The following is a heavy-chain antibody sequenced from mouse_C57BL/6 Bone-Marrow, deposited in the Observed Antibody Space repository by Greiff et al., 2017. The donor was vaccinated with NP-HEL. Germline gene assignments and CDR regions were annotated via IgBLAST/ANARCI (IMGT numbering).Heavy chain of an antibody. CDR2: IYPGSGST. D-gene: IGHD2-2*01. Sequence: QVQLQQPGAELVKPGASVKMSCKASGYTFTSYWITWVKQRPGQGLEWIGDIYPGSGSTNYNEKFKSKATLTVDTSSSTAYMQLSSLTSDDSAVYYCAREGGYLPYFDYWGQGTTLTVSS. CDR3: AREGGYLPYFDY. V-gene: IGHV1-55*01. J-gene: IGHJ2*01. CDR1: GYTFTSYW.